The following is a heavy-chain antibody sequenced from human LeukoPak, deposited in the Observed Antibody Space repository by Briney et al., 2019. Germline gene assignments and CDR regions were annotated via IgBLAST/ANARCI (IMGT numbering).Heavy chain of an antibody. CDR1: VGSISSYY. CDR2: IYDSGRT. V-gene: IGHV4-59*01. D-gene: IGHD3-10*01. J-gene: IGHJ4*02. CDR3: AREGYYGSGNLDY. Sequence: SETLSLTCTVPVGSISSYYWSWIRQPPRKGLEWIGHIYDSGRTNYNPTLKSRVTASLDTPKSQFSLKLSSVTAADTGVYYCAREGYYGSGNLDYWGQGTLVTVSS.